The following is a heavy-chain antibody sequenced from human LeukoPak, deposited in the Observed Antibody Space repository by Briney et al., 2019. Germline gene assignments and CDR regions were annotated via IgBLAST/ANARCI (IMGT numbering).Heavy chain of an antibody. Sequence: SQTLSLTCAISVDGLSVSSDVWDWVRQSPSRGLEWLGRTYYKSKWHNDYAVSVKSRITISPDTSKNQFSLHLNSVPPEDAAVYYCARDADWGYDAYDIWGQGTMVTVSS. CDR2: TYYKSKWHN. V-gene: IGHV6-1*01. D-gene: IGHD7-27*01. J-gene: IGHJ3*02. CDR3: ARDADWGYDAYDI. CDR1: VDGLSVSSDV.